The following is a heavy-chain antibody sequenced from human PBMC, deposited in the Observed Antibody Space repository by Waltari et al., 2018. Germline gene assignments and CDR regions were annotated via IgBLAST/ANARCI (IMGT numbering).Heavy chain of an antibody. D-gene: IGHD5-12*01. V-gene: IGHV4-4*01. Sequence: QLQLQESGPGLVTPSGTLSLTCVVSGDSRISYYFWSWVRQSPGKGLEWLGEVKRGGGTNYSPSFGSRVTMSLDTSINHFSLNMHSATAADTAVYCCARDRGGGLYLDSWGRGILVSVSP. J-gene: IGHJ4*02. CDR1: GDSRISYYF. CDR3: ARDRGGGLYLDS. CDR2: VKRGGGT.